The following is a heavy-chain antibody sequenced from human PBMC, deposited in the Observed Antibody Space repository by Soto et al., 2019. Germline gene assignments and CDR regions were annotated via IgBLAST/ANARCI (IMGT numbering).Heavy chain of an antibody. CDR2: INHSGST. V-gene: IGHV4-34*01. D-gene: IGHD3-10*01. CDR3: ARGLNPNDYGSGSYYYYYYYYMDV. J-gene: IGHJ6*03. Sequence: QVQLQQWGAGLLKPSETLSLTCAVYGGSFSGYYWSWIRQPPGKGLEWIGEINHSGSTNYNPSLKSRVTISGDTSKNQFSLELSSVTAADTAVYYCARGLNPNDYGSGSYYYYYYYYMDVWGKGTTVTVSS. CDR1: GGSFSGYY.